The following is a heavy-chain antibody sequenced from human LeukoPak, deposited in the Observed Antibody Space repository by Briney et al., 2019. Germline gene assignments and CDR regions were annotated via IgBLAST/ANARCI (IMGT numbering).Heavy chain of an antibody. CDR2: IWYDGSNK. CDR1: GFTFSSYG. D-gene: IGHD2-21*02. J-gene: IGHJ4*02. V-gene: IGHV3-33*08. CDR3: ARNHCGGDCYSPVDY. Sequence: GGSLRLSCAASGFTFSSYGMHWVRQAPGKGLEWVAVIWYDGSNKYYADSVKGRFTISRDNSKNTLYLQVNSLRAEDTAVYYCARNHCGGDCYSPVDYWGQGTLVTVSS.